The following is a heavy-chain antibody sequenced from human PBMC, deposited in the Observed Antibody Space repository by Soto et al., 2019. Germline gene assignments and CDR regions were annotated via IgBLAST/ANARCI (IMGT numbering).Heavy chain of an antibody. CDR2: ISYDGSNK. J-gene: IGHJ4*02. CDR3: AKRGRSGYAFDY. Sequence: QVQLVESGGGVVQPGRSLRLSCAASGFTFSSYGMHWVRQAPGKGLEWVAVISYDGSNKYYADSVKGRFTISRDNSKNTLYLQMNSLRAEDTAVYYCAKRGRSGYAFDYWGQGTLVTVSS. CDR1: GFTFSSYG. V-gene: IGHV3-30*18. D-gene: IGHD5-12*01.